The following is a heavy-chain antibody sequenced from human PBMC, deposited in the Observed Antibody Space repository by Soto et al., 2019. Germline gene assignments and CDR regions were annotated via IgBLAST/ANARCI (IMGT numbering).Heavy chain of an antibody. CDR1: GYTFTSYY. V-gene: IGHV1-46*03. J-gene: IGHJ4*02. CDR2: INPSGGST. D-gene: IGHD3-16*01. Sequence: GASVQVSCKASGYTFTSYYMHWVRQAPGQGLEWMGIINPSGGSTSYAQKFQGRVTMTRDTSTSTVYMELSSLRSEHTAVDYCASGGGVITATESYYFYYWRQVNLVTVSS. CDR3: ASGGGVITATESYYFYY.